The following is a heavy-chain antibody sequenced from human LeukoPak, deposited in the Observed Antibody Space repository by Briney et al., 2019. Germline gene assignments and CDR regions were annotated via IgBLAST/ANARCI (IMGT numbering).Heavy chain of an antibody. Sequence: SETLSLTCTVSGGSISGGGYHWSWLRQRPGEGLEWIGFIDYSGSSYYSPSLKSRISISVDTSKNQFPLKVTSVTAADTAVHYCARGEMAATYYFDYWGQGTLVTVSS. CDR1: GGSISGGGYH. J-gene: IGHJ4*02. CDR3: ARGEMAATYYFDY. D-gene: IGHD5-24*01. CDR2: IDYSGSS. V-gene: IGHV4-31*03.